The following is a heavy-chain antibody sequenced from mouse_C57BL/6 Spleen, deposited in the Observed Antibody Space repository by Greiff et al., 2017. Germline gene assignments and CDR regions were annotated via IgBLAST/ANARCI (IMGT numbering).Heavy chain of an antibody. CDR1: GYTFTSYW. D-gene: IGHD2-4*01. V-gene: IGHV1-59*01. J-gene: IGHJ4*01. Sequence: VQLQQPGAELVRPGTSVKLSCKASGYTFTSYWMHWVKQRPGQGLEWIGVIDPSDSYTTYNQKFKGKATLTVDTSSSTAYMQLSSLTSEDSAVYYCARWEGYYDYDDGYAMDYWGQGTSVTVSS. CDR3: ARWEGYYDYDDGYAMDY. CDR2: IDPSDSYT.